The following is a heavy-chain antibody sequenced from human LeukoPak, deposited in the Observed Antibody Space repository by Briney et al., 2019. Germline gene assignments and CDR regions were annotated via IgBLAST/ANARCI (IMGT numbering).Heavy chain of an antibody. J-gene: IGHJ4*02. V-gene: IGHV4-59*01. CDR2: IYYSGST. CDR3: AGSSGWYPIDY. Sequence: PSETLFLTCTVSGGSISSYYWSWIRQPPGKGLDWIGYIYYSGSTNYNPSFKSRVTISVDTSKNQFSLKLSSVTAADTAVYYCAGSSGWYPIDYWGQGTLVTVSS. CDR1: GGSISSYY. D-gene: IGHD6-19*01.